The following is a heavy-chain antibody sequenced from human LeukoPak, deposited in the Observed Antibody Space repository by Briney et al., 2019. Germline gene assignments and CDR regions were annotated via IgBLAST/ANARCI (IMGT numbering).Heavy chain of an antibody. CDR2: IRYDGSNK. D-gene: IGHD2-2*01. V-gene: IGHV3-30*02. Sequence: GGSLRLSCAASGFTFSSYGMHWVRQAPGKGLEWVAFIRYDGSNKYYADSVKGRFTISRDNSKNTLYLQMNSLRAEDTAVYYCAKLGCGSNSCYQIWGHGTMVTVSS. CDR1: GFTFSSYG. J-gene: IGHJ3*02. CDR3: AKLGCGSNSCYQI.